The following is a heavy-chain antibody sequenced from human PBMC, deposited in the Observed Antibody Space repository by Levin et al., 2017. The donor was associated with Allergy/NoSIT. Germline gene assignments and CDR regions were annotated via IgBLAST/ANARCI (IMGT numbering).Heavy chain of an antibody. J-gene: IGHJ4*02. Sequence: ASVKVSCKASRYIFSDYFIHWVRQAPGQGLEWMGWINPHSGDTKYAQEFQGRVTMTRDTSISTAYMELTRLTSDDTAVYYCVRDLYNDDSVFGYWGQGTLVNVFS. CDR3: VRDLYNDDSVFGY. CDR2: INPHSGDT. CDR1: RYIFSDYF. V-gene: IGHV1-2*02. D-gene: IGHD3-22*01.